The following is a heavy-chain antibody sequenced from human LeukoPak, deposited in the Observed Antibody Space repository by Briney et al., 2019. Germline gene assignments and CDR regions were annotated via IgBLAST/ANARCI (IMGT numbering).Heavy chain of an antibody. Sequence: SETLSLTCTVSGGSISSGGSYWSWIRQHPGKGLEWIGYIYYSGSTYYNPSLKSRVTISVDTSKNQFSLKLSSVTAADTAVYYCARKENCSGGSCYYFDYWGQGTLVTVSS. D-gene: IGHD2-15*01. CDR2: IYYSGST. V-gene: IGHV4-31*03. CDR3: ARKENCSGGSCYYFDY. J-gene: IGHJ4*02. CDR1: GGSISSGGSY.